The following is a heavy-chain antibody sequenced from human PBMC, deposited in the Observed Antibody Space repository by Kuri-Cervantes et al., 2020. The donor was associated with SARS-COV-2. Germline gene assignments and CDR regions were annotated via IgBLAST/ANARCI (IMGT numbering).Heavy chain of an antibody. Sequence: ASVKVSCKASGYTFTSYDINWVRQAPGQGLEWMGWINPNSGGTNYAQKFQGRVTMTRDTSISTAYMELSRLRSDDTAVYYCARVGAARLSMSFEYWGQGTLVTVSS. J-gene: IGHJ4*02. V-gene: IGHV1-2*02. CDR2: INPNSGGT. D-gene: IGHD6-6*01. CDR3: ARVGAARLSMSFEY. CDR1: GYTFTSYD.